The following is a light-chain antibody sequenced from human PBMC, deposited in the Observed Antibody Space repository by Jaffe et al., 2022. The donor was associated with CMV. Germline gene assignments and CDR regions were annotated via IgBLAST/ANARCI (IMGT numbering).Light chain of an antibody. Sequence: SYELNQPPSVSVSPGQTASITCSGDKLGDKYACWYQQRPGQSPLLVIYQDTKRPSGIPERFSGSISGNTATLTISGTQTMDEADYYCQAWDRSIVVFGGGTKLTVL. J-gene: IGLJ2*01. CDR3: QAWDRSIVV. CDR2: QDT. CDR1: KLGDKY. V-gene: IGLV3-1*01.